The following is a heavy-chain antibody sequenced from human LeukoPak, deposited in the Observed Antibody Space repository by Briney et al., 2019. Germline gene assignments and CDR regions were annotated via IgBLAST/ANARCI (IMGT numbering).Heavy chain of an antibody. J-gene: IGHJ4*02. CDR3: ASDFWSGYTVAPYGYYFDY. CDR2: IYHSGST. CDR1: GGSISSGGYY. D-gene: IGHD3-3*01. Sequence: PSETLSLTCTVSGGSISSGGYYWSWIRQPPGKGLEWIGYIYHSGSTYYNPSLKSRVTISVDRSKNQFSLKLSSVTAADTAVYYCASDFWSGYTVAPYGYYFDYWGQGTLVTVSS. V-gene: IGHV4-30-2*01.